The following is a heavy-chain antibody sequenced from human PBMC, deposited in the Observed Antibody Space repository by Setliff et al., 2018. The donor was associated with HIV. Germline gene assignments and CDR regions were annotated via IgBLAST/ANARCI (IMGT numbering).Heavy chain of an antibody. J-gene: IGHJ4*02. V-gene: IGHV3-48*03. CDR3: ARDWPSSTAAGDC. D-gene: IGHD6-6*01. CDR1: GFTFSSYE. Sequence: PGGSLRLSCAASGFTFSSYEMNWVRQAPGKGLEWVSYISSSGGTIYYADSVKGRFTISRDNAKNSLYLEMNSLTVEDTALYYCARDWPSSTAAGDCWGQGTLVTVSS. CDR2: ISSSGGTI.